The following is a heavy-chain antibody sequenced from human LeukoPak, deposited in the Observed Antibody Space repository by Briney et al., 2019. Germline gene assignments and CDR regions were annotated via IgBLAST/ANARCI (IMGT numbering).Heavy chain of an antibody. CDR3: ARRKESYFDY. CDR1: GGSISSSSYY. J-gene: IGHJ4*02. CDR2: IYYSGST. Sequence: SETLSLTCTVSGGSISSSSYYWGWIRQPPGKGLGWIGSIYYSGSTYYNPSLKSRVTISVDTSKNQFSLKLSSVTAADTAVYYCARRKESYFDYWGQGTLVTVSS. V-gene: IGHV4-39*01.